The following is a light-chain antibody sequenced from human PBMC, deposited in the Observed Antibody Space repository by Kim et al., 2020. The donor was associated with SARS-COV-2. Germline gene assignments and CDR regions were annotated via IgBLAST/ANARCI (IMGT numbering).Light chain of an antibody. CDR2: KDS. CDR3: YSAADNNQV. V-gene: IGLV3-27*01. Sequence: SYELTQPSSVSVSPGQTARITCSGDVLAKKYARWFQQKPSQAPVLVIYKDSERPSGIPERFSGSSSGTTVTLTISGAQVEDEADYYCYSAADNNQVFGGGTQLTVL. CDR1: VLAKKY. J-gene: IGLJ2*01.